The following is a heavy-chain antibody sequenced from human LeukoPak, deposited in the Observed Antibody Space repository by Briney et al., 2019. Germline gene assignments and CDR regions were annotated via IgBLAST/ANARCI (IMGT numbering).Heavy chain of an antibody. CDR2: LYIRGST. CDR1: GGSISSYY. J-gene: IGHJ4*02. CDR3: ARDQGYFEFDY. D-gene: IGHD3-3*01. V-gene: IGHV4-4*07. Sequence: PSETLSLTCTVSGGSISSYYWSWIRQPAGKGLEWIGRLYIRGSTNYNPSLKSRVTMSVDTSKNQFSLKLTSVTAADTAVYYCARDQGYFEFDYWGQGILVTVSS.